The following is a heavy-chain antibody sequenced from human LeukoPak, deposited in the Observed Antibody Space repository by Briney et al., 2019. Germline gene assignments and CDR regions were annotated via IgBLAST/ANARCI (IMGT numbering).Heavy chain of an antibody. CDR1: GFTFSSYS. CDR2: ISSSSSYI. Sequence: PGGSLRLSCAASGFTFSSYSMNWVRQAPGKGLEWVSSISSSSSYIYYADSVKGRLTISRDNSKNTLYLQMNSLRAEDTAVYYCAKRQGWFGSLHNPYYYYYYGMDVWGQGTTVTVSS. J-gene: IGHJ6*02. D-gene: IGHD3-10*01. CDR3: AKRQGWFGSLHNPYYYYYYGMDV. V-gene: IGHV3-21*01.